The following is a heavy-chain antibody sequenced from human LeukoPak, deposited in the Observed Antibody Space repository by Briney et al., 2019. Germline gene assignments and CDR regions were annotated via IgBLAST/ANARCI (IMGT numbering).Heavy chain of an antibody. D-gene: IGHD2-21*02. V-gene: IGHV4-39*07. CDR2: IYYSGST. Sequence: SETLSLTCTVSGGSISSSSYYWGWIRQPPGKGLEWIGSIYYSGSTYYNPSLKSRVTISVDTSKNQFSLKLSSVTAADTAVYYCAADDSYAFDIWGQGTMVTVSS. CDR3: AADDSYAFDI. J-gene: IGHJ3*02. CDR1: GGSISSSSYY.